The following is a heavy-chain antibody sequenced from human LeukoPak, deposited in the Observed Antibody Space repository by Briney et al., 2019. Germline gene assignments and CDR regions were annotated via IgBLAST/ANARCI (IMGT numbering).Heavy chain of an antibody. V-gene: IGHV1-69*06. CDR2: IIPIFGTA. J-gene: IGHJ4*02. D-gene: IGHD6-13*01. Sequence: SVKVSCKASGGTFSSYAISWVRQAPGQGLEWMGGIIPIFGTANYAQKFQGRVTITADKSTSTAYMELSSLRSDDTAVYYCTRDLPYSSSWESIDYWGQGTLVTVSS. CDR1: GGTFSSYA. CDR3: TRDLPYSSSWESIDY.